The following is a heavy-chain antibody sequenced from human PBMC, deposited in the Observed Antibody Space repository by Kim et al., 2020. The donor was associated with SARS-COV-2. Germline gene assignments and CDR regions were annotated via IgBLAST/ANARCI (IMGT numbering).Heavy chain of an antibody. Sequence: GGSLRLSCAASGFTFSSYWMSWVRQAPGKGLEWVANIKQDGSEKYYVDSVKGRFTISRDNAKNSLYLQMNSLRAEDTAVYYCARVLRNYYYYYYYYGMDGWGQGTTVTVSS. CDR2: IKQDGSEK. CDR3: ARVLRNYYYYYYYYGMDG. CDR1: GFTFSSYW. D-gene: IGHD1-7*01. J-gene: IGHJ6*02. V-gene: IGHV3-7*01.